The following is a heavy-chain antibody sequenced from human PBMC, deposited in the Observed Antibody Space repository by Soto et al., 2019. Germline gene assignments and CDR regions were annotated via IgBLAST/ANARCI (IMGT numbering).Heavy chain of an antibody. CDR3: AKEGGSSSYYYYGMDV. V-gene: IGHV3-23*01. CDR1: GFTFSSYA. Sequence: EVQLLESGGGLVQPGGSLRLSCAASGFTFSSYAMSWVRQAPGKGLEWVSAISGSGGSTNYADSVKGRFTITRDNSKDTLYLQMSSLRAEDTAVYYCAKEGGSSSYYYYGMDVWGQVTTVTVSS. CDR2: ISGSGGST. D-gene: IGHD6-13*01. J-gene: IGHJ6*02.